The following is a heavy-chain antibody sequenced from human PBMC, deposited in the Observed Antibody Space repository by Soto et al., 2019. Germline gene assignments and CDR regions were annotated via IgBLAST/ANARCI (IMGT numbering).Heavy chain of an antibody. CDR3: AREGSLYVDSVSNCFAY. D-gene: IGHD4-17*01. CDR1: GFTFSSYS. Sequence: EVQLVESGGGLVKPGGSLRLSCAASGFTFSSYSMNWVRQAPGKGLEWVSSISTTSSFIYSADSVKGRFTISRDNAKNSLYLQMNSLRAEHTAVYYCAREGSLYVDSVSNCFAYWGQGTLVTVSS. CDR2: ISTTSSFI. J-gene: IGHJ4*02. V-gene: IGHV3-21*02.